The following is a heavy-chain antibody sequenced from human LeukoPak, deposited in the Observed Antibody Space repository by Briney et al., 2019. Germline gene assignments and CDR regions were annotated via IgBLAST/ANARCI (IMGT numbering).Heavy chain of an antibody. J-gene: IGHJ6*04. CDR2: INHSGST. CDR1: GGSFSGYY. V-gene: IGHV4-34*01. CDR3: ARGRKFWYDYYGMDV. Sequence: SETLSLTCAVYGGSFSGYYWSWIRQPPGKGLEWIGEINHSGSTNYNPSLKSRVTISVDTSKNQFSLKLSSVTAADTAVYYCARGRKFWYDYYGMDVWGKGTTVTVSS.